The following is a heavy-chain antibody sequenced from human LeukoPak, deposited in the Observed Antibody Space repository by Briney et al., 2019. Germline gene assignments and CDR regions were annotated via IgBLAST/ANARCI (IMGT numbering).Heavy chain of an antibody. CDR2: ITSGSSYI. CDR3: ARDRGNQRGYYYYYMDV. D-gene: IGHD1-14*01. J-gene: IGHJ6*03. Sequence: PGGSLRLSCAASGFTFSSYNMNWVRQAPGQGLEWVSSITSGSSYIYYADSVKGRFTISRDNAKSSLYLQMNSLRAEDTALYYCARDRGNQRGYYYYYMDVWGEGTTVTVSS. V-gene: IGHV3-21*01. CDR1: GFTFSSYN.